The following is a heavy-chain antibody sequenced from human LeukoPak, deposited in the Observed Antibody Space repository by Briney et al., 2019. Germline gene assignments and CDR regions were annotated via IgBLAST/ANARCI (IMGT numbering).Heavy chain of an antibody. CDR2: INHSGST. J-gene: IGHJ4*02. V-gene: IGHV4-34*01. CDR1: GGSFSGYY. CDR3: ARGLQRSQGYFDY. D-gene: IGHD2-15*01. Sequence: PSETLSLTCAVHGGSFSGYYWSWIRQPPGKGLEWIGEINHSGSTNYNPSLKSRVTISVDTSKNQFSLKLSSVTAADAAVYYCARGLQRSQGYFDYWGQGTLVTVSS.